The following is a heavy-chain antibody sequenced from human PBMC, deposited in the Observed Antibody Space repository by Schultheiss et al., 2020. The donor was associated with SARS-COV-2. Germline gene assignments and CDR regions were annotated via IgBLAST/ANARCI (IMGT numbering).Heavy chain of an antibody. Sequence: GGSLRLSCKASGYTFTGYYMHWVRQAPGQGLEWMGWINPNSGGTNYAQKFQGRVTMTRDTSISTAYMELSRLRSDDTAVYYCARDGFQDTATPRAFQHWGQGTLVTVSS. D-gene: IGHD5-18*01. V-gene: IGHV1-2*02. CDR1: GYTFTGYY. CDR2: INPNSGGT. CDR3: ARDGFQDTATPRAFQH. J-gene: IGHJ1*01.